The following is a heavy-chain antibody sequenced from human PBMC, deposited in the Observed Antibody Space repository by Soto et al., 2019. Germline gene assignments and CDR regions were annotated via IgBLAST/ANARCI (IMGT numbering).Heavy chain of an antibody. V-gene: IGHV4-31*03. Sequence: QVQLQESGPGLVKPSQTLSLTCTVSGGSISSGGYYWSWIRQHPGKGLEWIGYIYYSGSTYYNPSLKSRVTISVDTSKTQFSLVLRSVTAADTAVYYCARRNGYSYYYGMDVWGQGTTVTVSS. CDR1: GGSISSGGYY. D-gene: IGHD3-22*01. J-gene: IGHJ6*02. CDR3: ARRNGYSYYYGMDV. CDR2: IYYSGST.